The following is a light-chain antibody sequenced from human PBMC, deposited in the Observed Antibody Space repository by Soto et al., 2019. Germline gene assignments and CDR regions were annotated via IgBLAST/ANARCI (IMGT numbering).Light chain of an antibody. CDR3: MQALQTPRT. CDR2: LGS. Sequence: DIVMTQSPLSLPVIPGEPASISCRSSQSLLHSNGYNYLDWYLQKSGQSPQLLIYLGSNRASGVTDRFSGSGSGTDFTLKISRVEAEDVGVYYCMQALQTPRTFGQGTKLEIK. V-gene: IGKV2-28*01. CDR1: QSLLHSNGYNY. J-gene: IGKJ2*01.